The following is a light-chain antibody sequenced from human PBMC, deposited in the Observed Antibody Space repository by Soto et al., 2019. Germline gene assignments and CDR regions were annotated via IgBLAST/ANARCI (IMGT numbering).Light chain of an antibody. V-gene: IGKV1-39*01. CDR1: QTIRNF. J-gene: IGKJ1*01. CDR3: QQSYSTPRT. Sequence: RQKTQSPSSLSASVGDRVTITCRASQTIRNFLNWYQQKPGKAPKLLIYDASDLQSGVPSRFSGSGSGTDFTLTLSSLQPEDFATYYCQQSYSTPRTFAQGTKVDVK. CDR2: DAS.